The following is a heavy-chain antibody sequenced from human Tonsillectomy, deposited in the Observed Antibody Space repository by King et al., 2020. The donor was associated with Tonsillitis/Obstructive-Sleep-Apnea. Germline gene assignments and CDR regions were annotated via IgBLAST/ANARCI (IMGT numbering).Heavy chain of an antibody. CDR2: IYHSGST. CDR1: CGSTSSNNW. CDR3: ATIENVASAGLVDY. D-gene: IGHD6-13*01. J-gene: IGHJ4*02. V-gene: IGHV4-4*02. Sequence: VQLQESGPGLVKPSGTLSPTCAVSCGSTSSNNWWSCVRQAPGKGLEWLGEIYHSGSTNYNPSLKNRVPISIDKSKNQFSLKLSSVTAADTAVYYCATIENVASAGLVDYWGQGTLVTVSS.